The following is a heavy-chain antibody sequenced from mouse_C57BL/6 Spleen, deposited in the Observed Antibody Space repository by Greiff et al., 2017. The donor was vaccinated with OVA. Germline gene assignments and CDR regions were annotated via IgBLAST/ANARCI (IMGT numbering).Heavy chain of an antibody. CDR2: ISYSGST. CDR1: GYSITSGYD. J-gene: IGHJ1*03. Sequence: EVQRVESGPGMVKPSQSLSLTCTVTGYSITSGYDWHWIRHFPGNKLEWMGYISYSGSTNYNPSLKSRISITHDTSKNHFFLKLNSVTTEDTATYYCARGDYYGSSDWYFDVWGTGTTVTVSS. V-gene: IGHV3-1*01. CDR3: ARGDYYGSSDWYFDV. D-gene: IGHD1-1*01.